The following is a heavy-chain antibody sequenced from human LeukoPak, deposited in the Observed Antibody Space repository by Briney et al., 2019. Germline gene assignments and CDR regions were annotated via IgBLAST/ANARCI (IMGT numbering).Heavy chain of an antibody. V-gene: IGHV4-39*01. CDR2: IYYSGNT. CDR1: GCSISLTCLN. Sequence: SETLTLTCPASGCSISLTCLNWGRLRQPQGKGLEWIGSIYYSGNTYYNPSLKSRITISVDTYTNKFLWMLSSVTAADTAADYYGRSDRDAVHGYSYWGQGTLVTVSS. J-gene: IGHJ4*02. D-gene: IGHD3-22*01. CDR3: GRSDRDAVHGYSY.